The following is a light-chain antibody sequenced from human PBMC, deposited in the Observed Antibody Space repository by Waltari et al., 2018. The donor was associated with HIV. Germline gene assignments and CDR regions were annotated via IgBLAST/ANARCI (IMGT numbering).Light chain of an antibody. CDR2: WAS. Sequence: DIVLTQSPDSLAVSLGERATINCKSNQSVLDISNNKKSLTWDQQKPGQSPTMLIYWASTRESGVPDRFSGSGSGTDFTLTISSLQAEDVALYYCQQYFNTPFTFGPGTKVDIK. V-gene: IGKV4-1*01. J-gene: IGKJ3*01. CDR3: QQYFNTPFT. CDR1: QSVLDISNNKKS.